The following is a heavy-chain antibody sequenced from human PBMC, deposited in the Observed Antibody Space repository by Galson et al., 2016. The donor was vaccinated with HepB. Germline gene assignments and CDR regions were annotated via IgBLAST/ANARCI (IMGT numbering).Heavy chain of an antibody. V-gene: IGHV1-3*01. Sequence: SVKVSCKASGYTFTAYPIHWVRQAPGQRLEWMGWINVGNGNTKNSEKFRGRVTITRDTSASTAYMELSSLRSEDTAVYYCAREPGGPRRFDYWGQGSLVTVSS. CDR2: INVGNGNT. CDR1: GYTFTAYP. CDR3: AREPGGPRRFDY. D-gene: IGHD2-15*01. J-gene: IGHJ4*02.